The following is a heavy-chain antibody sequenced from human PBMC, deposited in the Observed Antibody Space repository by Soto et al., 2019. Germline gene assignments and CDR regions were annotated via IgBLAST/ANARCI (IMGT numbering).Heavy chain of an antibody. J-gene: IGHJ5*02. D-gene: IGHD1-1*01. CDR1: GFTFSSYS. V-gene: IGHV3-21*01. CDR2: ISSSSSYI. Sequence: EVQLVESGGGLVKPGGSLRLSCAASGFTFSSYSMNWVRQAPGKGLEWVSSISSSSSYIYYADSVKGRFTISRDNSKNTLYLQMNSLRAEDTAVYYCAREERQAADNWFDPWGQGTLVTVSS. CDR3: AREERQAADNWFDP.